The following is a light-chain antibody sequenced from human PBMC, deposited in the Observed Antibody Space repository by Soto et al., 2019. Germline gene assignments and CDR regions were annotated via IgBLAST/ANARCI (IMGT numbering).Light chain of an antibody. V-gene: IGKV1-8*01. Sequence: AIRMTQSPSSLSASTGDRVTITCRASQGISSYLAWYQQKPGKAPKLLIYAASTLQSGVPTRFSGSGSGTESTLTISCLQSEDFANYYCQQYYSYPPTFGQGTRLEIK. J-gene: IGKJ5*01. CDR3: QQYYSYPPT. CDR2: AAS. CDR1: QGISSY.